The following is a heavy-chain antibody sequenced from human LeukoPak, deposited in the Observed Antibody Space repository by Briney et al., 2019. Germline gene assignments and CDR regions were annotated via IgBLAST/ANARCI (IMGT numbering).Heavy chain of an antibody. J-gene: IGHJ3*02. V-gene: IGHV1-18*01. Sequence: GASVKVSCKASDDAFSRFGVTWFRQAPGQGLEWMGWFGAYKGNTNYAQKFQGRVTLTTDTSTSTAYMELRSLRSDDTAVYYCARAPAAGTNDAFDIWGQGTMVTVSS. CDR3: ARAPAAGTNDAFDI. CDR2: FGAYKGNT. D-gene: IGHD6-13*01. CDR1: DDAFSRFG.